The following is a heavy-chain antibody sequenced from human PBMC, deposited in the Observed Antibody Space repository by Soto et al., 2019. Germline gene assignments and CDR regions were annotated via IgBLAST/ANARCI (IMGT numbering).Heavy chain of an antibody. CDR2: IYYSGST. Sequence: SETRCVTCTVSGGSISSYYWSWIRQPPGKGLEWIGYIYYSGSTNYNPSLKSRVTISVDTSKNQFSLKLSSVTAADTDVYYCARSDRRYWAQRTPVPVSS. CDR1: GGSISSYY. J-gene: IGHJ1*01. V-gene: IGHV4-59*01. CDR3: ARSDRRY.